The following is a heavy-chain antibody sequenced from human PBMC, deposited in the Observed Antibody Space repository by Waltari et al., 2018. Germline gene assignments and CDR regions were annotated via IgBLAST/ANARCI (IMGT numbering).Heavy chain of an antibody. V-gene: IGHV3-7*01. CDR1: GISFSSFW. CDR2: IKQDGSEE. D-gene: IGHD6-19*01. J-gene: IGHJ4*02. CDR3: ARERRGQSGWYYFDF. Sequence: EVQLVESGGGLVQPGGSLRLSCAASGISFSSFWMTWVRQAPGKGMEWVVKIKQDGSEEYYVDSVKGRFTISKDNAKNSLYLQMNSLRAEDTAVYFCARERRGQSGWYYFDFWGQGSLVTVSS.